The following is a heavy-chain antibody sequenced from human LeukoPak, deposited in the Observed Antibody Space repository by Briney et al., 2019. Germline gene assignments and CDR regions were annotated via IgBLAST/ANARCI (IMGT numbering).Heavy chain of an antibody. CDR1: GFTFSSYA. CDR3: VRDREDYYGMDV. Sequence: GGSLRLSCAASGFTFSSYAMHWVRRAPGKGLEWVSSISSSSSYIYYADSVKGRFTISRDNAKNSLYLQMNSLRAEDTAVYYCVRDREDYYGMDVWGQGTTVTVSS. J-gene: IGHJ6*02. CDR2: ISSSSSYI. V-gene: IGHV3-21*01.